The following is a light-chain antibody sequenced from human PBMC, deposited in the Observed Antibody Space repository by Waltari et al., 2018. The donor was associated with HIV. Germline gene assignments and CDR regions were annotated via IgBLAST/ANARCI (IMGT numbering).Light chain of an antibody. J-gene: IGKJ1*01. CDR1: QAVSSN. CDR2: GAS. Sequence: EIVMSQSPATLSVSPGEIANLSCRASQAVSSNLAWYQQKPGQAPRLFIYGASTRATGIPARFSGTGSGTEFTLTISSLQSEDFATYYCQQYKNWPTWTFGQGTKVEF. CDR3: QQYKNWPTWT. V-gene: IGKV3-15*01.